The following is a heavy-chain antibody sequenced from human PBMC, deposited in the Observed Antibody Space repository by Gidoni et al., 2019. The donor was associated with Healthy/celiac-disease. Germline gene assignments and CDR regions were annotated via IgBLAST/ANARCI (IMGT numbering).Heavy chain of an antibody. D-gene: IGHD6-19*01. CDR1: GGSISSSSYY. CDR2: IYYSGST. CDR3: ARGLRSSGYDY. Sequence: QLQLQESGPGLVKPSETLSLTCTVSGGSISSSSYYWGWIRQPPGKGLEWIGSIYYSGSTYYNPSLKSRVTISVDTSKNQFSLKLSSVTAEDTAVYYCARGLRSSGYDYWGQGTLVTVSS. V-gene: IGHV4-39*01. J-gene: IGHJ4*02.